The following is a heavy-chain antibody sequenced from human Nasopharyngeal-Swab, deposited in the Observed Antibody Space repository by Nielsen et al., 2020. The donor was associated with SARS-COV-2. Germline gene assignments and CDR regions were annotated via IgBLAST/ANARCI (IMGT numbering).Heavy chain of an antibody. CDR3: AKGPVSQLERRTLNYYYYYGMDV. D-gene: IGHD1-1*01. V-gene: IGHV3-43*01. CDR2: ISWDGGST. Sequence: GESLKISCAASGFTFDDYTMHWVRQAPGKGLEWVSLISWDGGSTYYADSVKGRFTISRDNSKNSLYLQMNSPRTEDTALYYCAKGPVSQLERRTLNYYYYYGMDVWGQGTTVTVSS. CDR1: GFTFDDYT. J-gene: IGHJ6*02.